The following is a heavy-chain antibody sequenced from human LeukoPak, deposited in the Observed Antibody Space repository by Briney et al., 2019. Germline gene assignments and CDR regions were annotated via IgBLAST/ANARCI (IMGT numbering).Heavy chain of an antibody. D-gene: IGHD3-16*01. CDR2: ISGSGRST. CDR3: AKDGAVQYYFDY. CDR1: GFTFSSYA. V-gene: IGHV3-23*01. Sequence: GGSLRLSCAASGFTFSSYAMSWVRQAPGKGLEWVSTISGSGRSTYYADSVKGRFAISRDNSKNTLYLQMNSLRAEDTALYYCAKDGAVQYYFDYWGQGTLVTVSS. J-gene: IGHJ4*02.